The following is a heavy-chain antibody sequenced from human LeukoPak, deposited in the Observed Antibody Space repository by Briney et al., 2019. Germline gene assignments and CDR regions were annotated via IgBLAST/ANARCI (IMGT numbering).Heavy chain of an antibody. D-gene: IGHD2-2*01. V-gene: IGHV3-23*01. CDR2: ISGSGGST. J-gene: IGHJ4*02. Sequence: GGSLRLSCAASGFTFSSYAMSWVRQAPGKRLEWVSAISGSGGSTYYADSVKGRFTISRDNSKNTLYLQMNSLRAEDTAVYYCAIYQLPNSPLDYWGQGTLVTVSS. CDR3: AIYQLPNSPLDY. CDR1: GFTFSSYA.